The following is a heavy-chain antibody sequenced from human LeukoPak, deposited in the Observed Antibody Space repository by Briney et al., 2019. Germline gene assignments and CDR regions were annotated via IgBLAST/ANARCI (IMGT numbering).Heavy chain of an antibody. CDR3: ARVSYPGSSTSCPPGY. J-gene: IGHJ4*02. D-gene: IGHD2-2*01. V-gene: IGHV3-33*01. CDR1: GFTFSSYG. Sequence: GRSLRLSCAASGFTFSSYGMHWVRQAPGKGLEWVAVIWYDGSNKYYADSVKGRFTIPRDNSKNTLYLQMNSLRAEDTAVYYCARVSYPGSSTSCPPGYWGQGTLVTVSS. CDR2: IWYDGSNK.